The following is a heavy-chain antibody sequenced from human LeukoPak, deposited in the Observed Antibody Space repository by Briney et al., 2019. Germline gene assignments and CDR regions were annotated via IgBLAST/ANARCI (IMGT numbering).Heavy chain of an antibody. Sequence: GGSLRLSCAASGFTFSSYGMHWVRQAPGKGLEWVAFIRYDGSNKYYADSVKGRFTISRDDSKNTLYLQMNSLRAEDTAVYYCAKEAVAGTSDFDYWGQGTLVTVSS. CDR2: IRYDGSNK. D-gene: IGHD6-19*01. CDR3: AKEAVAGTSDFDY. V-gene: IGHV3-30*02. J-gene: IGHJ4*02. CDR1: GFTFSSYG.